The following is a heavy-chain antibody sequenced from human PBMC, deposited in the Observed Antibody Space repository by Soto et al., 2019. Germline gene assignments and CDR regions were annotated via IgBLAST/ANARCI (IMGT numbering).Heavy chain of an antibody. CDR1: GFTFSSYA. V-gene: IGHV3-23*01. Sequence: GGSLRLSCAASGFTFSSYAMSWVRQAPGKGLEWVSAISGSGGSTYYADSVKGRFTISRDNSKNTLYLKMNSLRAEDTAVYYCAKEAGYSSGWYYARLVYYYGMDVWGQGTTVTVSS. CDR3: AKEAGYSSGWYYARLVYYYGMDV. D-gene: IGHD6-19*01. J-gene: IGHJ6*02. CDR2: ISGSGGST.